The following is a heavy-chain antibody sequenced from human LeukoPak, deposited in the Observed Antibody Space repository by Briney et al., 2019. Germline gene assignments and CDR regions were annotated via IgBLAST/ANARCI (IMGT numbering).Heavy chain of an antibody. J-gene: IGHJ4*02. CDR3: ARGYGSGSRGYYFDY. CDR2: INHSGST. CDR1: GGSFSGYY. V-gene: IGHV4-34*01. D-gene: IGHD3-10*01. Sequence: SETLSLACAVYGGSFSGYYWSWIRQPPGKGLEWIGEINHSGSTNYNPSLKSRVTISVDTSKNQFSLKLSSVTAADTAVYYCARGYGSGSRGYYFDYWGQGTLVTVSS.